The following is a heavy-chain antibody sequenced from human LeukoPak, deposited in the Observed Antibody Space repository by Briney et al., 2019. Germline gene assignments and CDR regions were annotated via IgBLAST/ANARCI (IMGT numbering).Heavy chain of an antibody. V-gene: IGHV3-74*01. CDR1: GFTFSNYW. Sequence: GGSLRLSCTASGFTFSNYWMHWVRQAPGKGLVWVSRIKSDGSTTYADSVKGRVTISRDNAQNTLFLQMNSLRVEDTAIYYCTRDRNYYYMDIWGKGTTVTVSS. CDR3: TRDRNYYYMDI. CDR2: IKSDGST. J-gene: IGHJ6*03.